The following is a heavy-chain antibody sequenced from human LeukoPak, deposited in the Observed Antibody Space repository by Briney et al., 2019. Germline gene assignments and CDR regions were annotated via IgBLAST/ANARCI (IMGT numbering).Heavy chain of an antibody. CDR2: IYYSGST. J-gene: IGHJ3*02. Sequence: PSETLSLTCTVSGGSVSSGSYYWTWIRQPPGKGLEWIGYIYYSGSTNYNPSLKSRVTISVDTSKNQFSLKLSSVTAADTAVYYCAREADYYDSSGYYSRDAFDIWGQGTMVTVSS. CDR3: AREADYYDSSGYYSRDAFDI. CDR1: GGSVSSGSYY. D-gene: IGHD3-22*01. V-gene: IGHV4-61*01.